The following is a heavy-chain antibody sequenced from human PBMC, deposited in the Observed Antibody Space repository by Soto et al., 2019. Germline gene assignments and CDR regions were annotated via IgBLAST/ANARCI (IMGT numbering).Heavy chain of an antibody. CDR2: ISASDGAT. CDR1: GYGFTTYG. V-gene: IGHV1-18*01. D-gene: IGHD3-10*01. Sequence: ASVKVSCKASGYGFTTYGFSWVRQAPGQGLEWMGWISASDGATNSAQKFRGRVALTIDTSTSTAYMELYSLTSDDTAMYFCATYYYGSGSYYRFDYWGQGTLVTVSS. CDR3: ATYYYGSGSYYRFDY. J-gene: IGHJ4*02.